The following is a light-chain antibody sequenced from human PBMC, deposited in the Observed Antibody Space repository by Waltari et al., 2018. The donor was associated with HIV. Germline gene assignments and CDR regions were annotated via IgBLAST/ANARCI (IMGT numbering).Light chain of an antibody. J-gene: IGLJ3*02. CDR2: SSN. V-gene: IGLV1-44*01. Sequence: QSMLTQPPSASGTPGQRVTISCSGSRSNIGRNTVNWYHQLPGTAPKLLLYSSNHRPSWVPDRFSGSKSGSSASLAINGLQSEDDADYYCATWDDSLNGLVFGGGTKLTVL. CDR1: RSNIGRNT. CDR3: ATWDDSLNGLV.